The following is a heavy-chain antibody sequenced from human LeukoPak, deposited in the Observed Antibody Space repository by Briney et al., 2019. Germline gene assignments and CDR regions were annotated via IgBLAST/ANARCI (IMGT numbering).Heavy chain of an antibody. V-gene: IGHV1-69*01. CDR1: GGTFSSYA. CDR2: IIPIFGTA. Sequence: SVKVSCKASGGTFSSYAISWVRQAPGQGLEWMGGIIPIFGTANYAQKFQGRVTITVDESTSTAYMELSSLRSEDTAVYYCARGYDSSGYLPYYYYYYGMDVWGQGTTVTVSS. CDR3: ARGYDSSGYLPYYYYYYGMDV. D-gene: IGHD3-22*01. J-gene: IGHJ6*02.